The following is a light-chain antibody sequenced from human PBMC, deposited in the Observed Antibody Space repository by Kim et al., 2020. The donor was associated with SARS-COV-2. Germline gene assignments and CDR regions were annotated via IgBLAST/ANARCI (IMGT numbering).Light chain of an antibody. V-gene: IGLV10-54*01. Sequence: QTAELACTGNSKGDGNHGAAWLQKHQGHPPKLLSYRNNNRPSGISERFSASRSGNTAALTITGLQPEDEADYDCSAWDFALRAWVFGGGTKLTVL. J-gene: IGLJ3*02. CDR3: SAWDFALRAWV. CDR2: RNN. CDR1: SKGDGNHG.